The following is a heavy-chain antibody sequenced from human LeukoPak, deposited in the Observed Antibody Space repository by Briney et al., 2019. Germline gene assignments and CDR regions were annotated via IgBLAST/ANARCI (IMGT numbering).Heavy chain of an antibody. CDR3: ARHPDYDFWSGYSYNWFDP. D-gene: IGHD3-3*01. Sequence: ASETLSLTCAVSGYSISSGYYWGWIRQPPGKGLEWIGSIYHSGSTYYNPSLKSRVTISVATSKNQFSLKLSSVTAADTAVYYCARHPDYDFWSGYSYNWFDPWGQGTLVTVSS. CDR1: GYSISSGYY. V-gene: IGHV4-38-2*01. J-gene: IGHJ5*02. CDR2: IYHSGST.